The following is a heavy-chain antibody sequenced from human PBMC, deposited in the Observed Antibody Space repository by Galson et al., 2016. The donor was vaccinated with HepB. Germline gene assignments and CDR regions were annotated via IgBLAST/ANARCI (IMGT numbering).Heavy chain of an antibody. CDR2: ISGSRDKT. CDR3: VSPSGYCSSLSCPFDY. D-gene: IGHD2-2*01. J-gene: IGHJ4*02. V-gene: IGHV3-23*01. Sequence: SLRLSCAASGFSVSSYALSWVRQPPGKGLEWVSTISGSRDKTYYIDSVKGRFTISRDNSKDTLYLQMHRLRVEDTAVYYCVSPSGYCSSLSCPFDYWGPGTLVSVSS. CDR1: GFSVSSYA.